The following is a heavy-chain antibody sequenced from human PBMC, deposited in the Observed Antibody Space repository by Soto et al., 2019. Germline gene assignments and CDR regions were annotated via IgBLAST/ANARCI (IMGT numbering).Heavy chain of an antibody. CDR2: ISTNGGST. CDR1: GFTFSSYA. D-gene: IGHD3-22*01. Sequence: GSLRLSCSASGFTFSSYAMHWVRQAPGKGLEYVSSISTNGGSTHYADSVKGRFTISRDNSKNTQYLQMSSLRADDTAVYYCVKGEYYYDSSGYYPFAYWGQGTLVTVSS. CDR3: VKGEYYYDSSGYYPFAY. J-gene: IGHJ4*02. V-gene: IGHV3-64D*06.